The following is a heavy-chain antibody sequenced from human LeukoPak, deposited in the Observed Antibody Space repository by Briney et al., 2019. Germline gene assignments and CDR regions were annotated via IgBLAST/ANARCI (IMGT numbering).Heavy chain of an antibody. CDR2: MNPNSGNT. J-gene: IGHJ6*03. CDR1: GYTFTSYD. Sequence: ASVKVSCKASGYTFTSYDINWVRQATGQGLEWMGWMNPNSGNTGYAQKFQGRVTMTRNTSISTAYMELSSLRSEDTAVYYCARAGATYDYYYMGVWGKGTTVTVSS. V-gene: IGHV1-8*01. CDR3: ARAGATYDYYYMGV.